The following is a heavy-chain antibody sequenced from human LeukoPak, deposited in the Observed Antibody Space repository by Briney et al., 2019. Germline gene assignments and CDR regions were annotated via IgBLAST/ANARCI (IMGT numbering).Heavy chain of an antibody. J-gene: IGHJ3*02. CDR1: GFTFSSYA. V-gene: IGHV3-23*01. Sequence: QPGGSLRLSCAASGFTFSSYAMTWVRQAPGKGLEWVSALSGSGGSTYYADSVKGRFTISRDNAKNSLYLQMNSLRDEDTAVYYCARDRGYGDYVGAFDIWGQGTMVTVSS. D-gene: IGHD4-17*01. CDR2: LSGSGGST. CDR3: ARDRGYGDYVGAFDI.